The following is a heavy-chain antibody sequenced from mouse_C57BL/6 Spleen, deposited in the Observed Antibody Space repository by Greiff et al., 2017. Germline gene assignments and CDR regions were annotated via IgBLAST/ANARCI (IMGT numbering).Heavy chain of an antibody. V-gene: IGHV1-50*01. Sequence: VQLQQPGAELVKPGASVKLSCKASGYTFTSYWMQWVKQRPGQGLEWIGEIDPSASYTNYNQKFKGKATLTVDTPSSTAYMQLSSLTSEDSAVYYCARSDGYYYAMDYWGQGTSVTVSS. CDR3: ARSDGYYYAMDY. CDR1: GYTFTSYW. CDR2: IDPSASYT. J-gene: IGHJ4*01. D-gene: IGHD2-3*01.